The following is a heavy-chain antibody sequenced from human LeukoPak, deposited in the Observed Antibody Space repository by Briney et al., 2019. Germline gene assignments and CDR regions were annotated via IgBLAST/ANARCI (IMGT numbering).Heavy chain of an antibody. J-gene: IGHJ4*02. Sequence: PSGTLSVTCAVSGGSISSSSYYWGWIRQPPGDGLGWIGSIYYSGSTYYTPSIKSRVTISVDTSKNQFSLKLSVVTAAETAVYYCASTERVERLYFDYWGQGTLVTASS. CDR3: ASTERVERLYFDY. V-gene: IGHV4-39*07. CDR1: GGSISSSSYY. CDR2: IYYSGST. D-gene: IGHD1-1*01.